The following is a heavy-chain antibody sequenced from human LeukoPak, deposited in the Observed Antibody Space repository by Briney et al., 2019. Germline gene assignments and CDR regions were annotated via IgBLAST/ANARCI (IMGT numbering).Heavy chain of an antibody. Sequence: PGGSLRLSCAASGFTFSGFAMSWVRRTPGKGLEWVSGISWSSGSIGYADSVKGRFTISRDNAKNSLYLQMNSLRAEDTALYYYAKDTSLGSGGGFDYWGQGTLVTVSS. CDR2: ISWSSGSI. J-gene: IGHJ4*02. V-gene: IGHV3-9*01. D-gene: IGHD3-10*01. CDR1: GFTFSGFA. CDR3: AKDTSLGSGGGFDY.